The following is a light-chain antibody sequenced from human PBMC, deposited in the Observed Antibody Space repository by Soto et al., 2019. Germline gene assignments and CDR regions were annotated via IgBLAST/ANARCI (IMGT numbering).Light chain of an antibody. CDR3: QQSYSSPYT. V-gene: IGKV1-39*01. J-gene: IGKJ2*01. Sequence: DIQMTQSPSSLSASVGDRVTITCRTSQSISNYLNWYQQKPGKAPKLLIYAASSLQSGVPIRFSGSGSGTEFTLTVGSLQPEDFATYYCQQSYSSPYTFGQGTKLEIK. CDR1: QSISNY. CDR2: AAS.